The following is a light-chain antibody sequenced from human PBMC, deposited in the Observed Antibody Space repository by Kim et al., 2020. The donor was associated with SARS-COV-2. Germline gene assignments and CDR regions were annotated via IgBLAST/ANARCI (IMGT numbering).Light chain of an antibody. CDR2: AAS. Sequence: DIQMTQSPSSVSASIGDRVTITCRASQVISSRLAWYQQRPGKAPKLLVYAASSLQSGVPSRFSGSGSGTDFILTINSLQPGGFSTYYGQQVNSDPFAFGQGTRLEIK. V-gene: IGKV1-12*01. CDR1: QVISSR. CDR3: QQVNSDPFA. J-gene: IGKJ5*01.